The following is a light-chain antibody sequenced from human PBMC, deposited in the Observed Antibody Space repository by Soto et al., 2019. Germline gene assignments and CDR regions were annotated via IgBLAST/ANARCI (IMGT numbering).Light chain of an antibody. J-gene: IGKJ2*01. CDR1: QSVSDN. CDR3: QQSNNWPYT. V-gene: IGKV3-15*01. Sequence: EIVMTQSPATLSVSPGERVTLSCRASQSVSDNLAWYQQKPGQAPRLPIYGASTRATTIPARFSGSGSGTNFPLTLSSLQSEDFAVYYCQQSNNWPYTFGQRTKLHIK. CDR2: GAS.